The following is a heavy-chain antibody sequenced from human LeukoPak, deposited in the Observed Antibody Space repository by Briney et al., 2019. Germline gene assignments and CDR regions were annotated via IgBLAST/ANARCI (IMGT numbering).Heavy chain of an antibody. CDR3: ARPLYSGSYSWDY. CDR2: IQPGNPEI. J-gene: IGHJ4*02. CDR1: EYSFTSYW. V-gene: IGHV5-51*01. D-gene: IGHD1-26*01. Sequence: GESLKISCKASEYSFTSYWIGWVRQMPGKGLEWVGNIQPGNPEIRYSPSFQGQVTISADKSISTAYLQWSSLKASDTAMYYCARPLYSGSYSWDYWGQGTLVTVSS.